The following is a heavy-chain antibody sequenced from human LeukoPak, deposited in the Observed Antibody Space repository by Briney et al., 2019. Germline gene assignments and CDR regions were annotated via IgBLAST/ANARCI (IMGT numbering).Heavy chain of an antibody. Sequence: PSETLSLTCTVSGGSISSYYWSWTRQPPGKGLDWIGYIYNTGSTNYNPSLKSRVTISVDTSRNQFSLKLSSVTAADTAVYYCARGGNYYDSSGYYDYWGQGTLVTVSS. J-gene: IGHJ4*02. V-gene: IGHV4-59*01. CDR1: GGSISSYY. CDR3: ARGGNYYDSSGYYDY. CDR2: IYNTGST. D-gene: IGHD3-22*01.